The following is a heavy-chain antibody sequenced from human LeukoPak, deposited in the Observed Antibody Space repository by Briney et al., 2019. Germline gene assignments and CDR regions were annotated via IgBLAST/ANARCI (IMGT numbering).Heavy chain of an antibody. CDR1: GHTLTDLS. Sequence: GASVKVSCKVSGHTLTDLSTHWVRQTPGGGREWMGGLDPEDGETIYAQKFQGRVTMTEDTSTDTAYMELSSLRSEDTAVYYCARDPPVLAARPLDCWGQGTLVTVSS. CDR3: ARDPPVLAARPLDC. D-gene: IGHD6-6*01. J-gene: IGHJ4*02. V-gene: IGHV1-24*01. CDR2: LDPEDGET.